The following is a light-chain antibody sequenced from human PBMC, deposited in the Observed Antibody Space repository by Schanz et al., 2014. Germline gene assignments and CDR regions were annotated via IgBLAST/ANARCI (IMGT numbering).Light chain of an antibody. CDR2: GAS. CDR1: ESVSSN. Sequence: EIVMTQFPATLSVSPGESATLSCRASESVSSNLAWYEQKPGQAPRLLVYGASTRATGIPARFSGSGSGTEFTLTISSLQSEDFAVYYCQQYSYWPLTFGQGTKVEIK. CDR3: QQYSYWPLT. J-gene: IGKJ1*01. V-gene: IGKV3-15*01.